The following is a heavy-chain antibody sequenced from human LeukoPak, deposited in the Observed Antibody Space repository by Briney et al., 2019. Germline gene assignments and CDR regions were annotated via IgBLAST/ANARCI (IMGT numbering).Heavy chain of an antibody. CDR1: GYTFTGYY. D-gene: IGHD6-13*01. J-gene: IGHJ3*02. V-gene: IGHV1-18*04. CDR3: ARDLYSSSWYPAFDI. Sequence: GASVKVSCKASGYTFTGYYLHWVRQAPGLGFEWMGWISAYNGNTNYAQKLQGRVTMTTDTSTSTAYMELRSLRSDDTAVYYCARDLYSSSWYPAFDIWGQGTMVTVSS. CDR2: ISAYNGNT.